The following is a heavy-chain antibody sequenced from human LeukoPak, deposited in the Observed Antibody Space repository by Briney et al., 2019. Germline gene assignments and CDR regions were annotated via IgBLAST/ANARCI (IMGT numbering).Heavy chain of an antibody. CDR1: GYTFTGYY. CDR2: INPNSGGT. D-gene: IGHD3-16*01. CDR3: ASLGSMITFGGVITLLDY. J-gene: IGHJ4*02. Sequence: ASVKVSCKASGYTFTGYYMHWVRQAPGQGLEWMGWINPNSGGTNYAQKFQGRVTMTRDTSISTAYMELSRLRSDDTAVYYCASLGSMITFGGVITLLDYWGQGTQVTVSS. V-gene: IGHV1-2*02.